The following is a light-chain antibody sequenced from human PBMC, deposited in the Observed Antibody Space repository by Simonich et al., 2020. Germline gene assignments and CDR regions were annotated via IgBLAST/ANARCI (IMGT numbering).Light chain of an antibody. CDR2: DAS. CDR1: QSVSSSD. CDR3: QQYGSSPPYT. V-gene: IGKV3D-20*01. Sequence: EIVLTQSPGTLSLSPGERATLPCRASQSVSSSDLAWYQQKPGLAPRLLIYDASSRATGIPDRFSGSVSGTDFTLTISRLEPEDFAVYYCQQYGSSPPYTFGQGTKLEIK. J-gene: IGKJ2*01.